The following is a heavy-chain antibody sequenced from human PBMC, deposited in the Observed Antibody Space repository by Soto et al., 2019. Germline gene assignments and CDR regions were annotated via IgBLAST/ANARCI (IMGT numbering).Heavy chain of an antibody. V-gene: IGHV2-5*02. CDR3: ALEYWGGDCFPGGY. J-gene: IGHJ4*02. CDR2: IYWDDDK. Sequence: QITLKESGPTLVKPTQTLTLTCTLSGLSLSTSGVGVGWIRQPPGKALEWLALIYWDDDKRYSPSLKSRLTITKDTSKNQVVLTMTNVDPLDTATYYCALEYWGGDCFPGGYWGQGTLVTVSS. D-gene: IGHD2-21*02. CDR1: GLSLSTSGVG.